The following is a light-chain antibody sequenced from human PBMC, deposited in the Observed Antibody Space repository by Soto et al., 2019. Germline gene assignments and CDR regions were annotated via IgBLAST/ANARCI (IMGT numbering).Light chain of an antibody. CDR3: QHYSDSPPLFT. J-gene: IGKJ3*01. CDR2: WAS. V-gene: IGKV4-1*01. Sequence: DIVMTQSPDSLAVSLGERATINCKYSQSVLYTSYNKNLLAWYQQKPGQPPKLLIYWASTRESGVPDRFSGSGSGTDFTLTISSLQAEDVAVSYCQHYSDSPPLFTFGPGTKVNI. CDR1: QSVLYTSYNKNL.